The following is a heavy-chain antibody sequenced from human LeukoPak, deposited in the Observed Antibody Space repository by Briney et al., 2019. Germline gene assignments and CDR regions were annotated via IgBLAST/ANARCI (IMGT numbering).Heavy chain of an antibody. V-gene: IGHV4-30-2*01. CDR1: GGSISSGGYS. J-gene: IGHJ6*02. CDR3: ARLIFGVVKGYYYYYGMDV. Sequence: PSETLSLTCAVSGGSISSGGYSWSWIRQPPGKGLEWIGYIYHSGSTYYNPSLKSRVTISVDRSKNQFSLKLSSVTAADTAVYYCARLIFGVVKGYYYYYGMDVWGQGTTVTVSS. D-gene: IGHD3-3*01. CDR2: IYHSGST.